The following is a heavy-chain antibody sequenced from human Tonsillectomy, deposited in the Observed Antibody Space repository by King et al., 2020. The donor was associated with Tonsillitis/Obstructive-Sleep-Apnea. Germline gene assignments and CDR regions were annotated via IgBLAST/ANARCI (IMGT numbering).Heavy chain of an antibody. J-gene: IGHJ5*02. CDR1: GGSITSSSYY. Sequence: QLQESGPGLVKPSETLSLPCTGSGGSITSSSYYRGWVLHPPGKGLEWIGGISYTGTPSYNPSLKSRVTIYVDTSKKQFSLKLSSVTAADTAVYYCARHLYFYDTSGYSQFDPWGQGTLVTVSS. D-gene: IGHD3-22*01. V-gene: IGHV4-39*01. CDR3: ARHLYFYDTSGYSQFDP. CDR2: ISYTGTP.